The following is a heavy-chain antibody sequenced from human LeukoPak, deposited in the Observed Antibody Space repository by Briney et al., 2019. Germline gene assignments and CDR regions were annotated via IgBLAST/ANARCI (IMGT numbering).Heavy chain of an antibody. CDR3: ASDMGAY. Sequence: PGGSLRLSCVASGFSFPAYSMNWVRQAPGKGLEWVANIKQDGSEKYYLDSVRGRFTISRDNAKTSLYLQMNSLRAEDTAVYYCASDMGAYWGLGTLVTVSS. V-gene: IGHV3-7*01. J-gene: IGHJ4*02. D-gene: IGHD3-10*01. CDR2: IKQDGSEK. CDR1: GFSFPAYS.